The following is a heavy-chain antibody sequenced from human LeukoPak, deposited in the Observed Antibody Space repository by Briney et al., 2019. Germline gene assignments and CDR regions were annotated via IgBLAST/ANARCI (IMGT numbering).Heavy chain of an antibody. J-gene: IGHJ4*02. V-gene: IGHV2-70*11. D-gene: IGHD3-10*02. CDR3: ARMSLYSEIVRPFDY. CDR1: GFSLSTSGMC. CDR2: IDWDDDK. Sequence: GPALVKPTQTLTLTCTFSGFSLSTSGMCVSWIRQPPGKALEWLARIDWDDDKYYSTSLKTRLTISKDTSKNQVVLTMTNMDPVDTATYYCARMSLYSEIVRPFDYWGQGTLVTVSS.